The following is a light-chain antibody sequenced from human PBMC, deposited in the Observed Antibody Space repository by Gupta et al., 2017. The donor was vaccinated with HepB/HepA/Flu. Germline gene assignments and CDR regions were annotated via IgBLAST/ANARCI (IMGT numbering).Light chain of an antibody. V-gene: IGKV1-5*03. CDR3: QQYKYYSLT. CDR1: QSIGIH. Sequence: VGERVAITCRASQSIGIHLAWYQQKLGTAPKLLIQEASSLESGVPSRFSGSGSGTYFTLTISSLQPDDFATYYCQQYKYYSLTFGPGTRVEIK. J-gene: IGKJ3*01. CDR2: EAS.